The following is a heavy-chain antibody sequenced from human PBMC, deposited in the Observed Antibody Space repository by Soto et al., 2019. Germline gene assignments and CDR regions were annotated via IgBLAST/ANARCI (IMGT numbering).Heavy chain of an antibody. Sequence: KTSETLSLTCVVSGASISTSYWSWVRQPAGKRLQWIGRIFVDGNTNSSPSLKGRVSMAIDKSQNQISLQLASVTAADTAVYYCARGRVVVPAAVMFNCLDPWGQGALVTVSS. CDR3: ARGRVVVPAAVMFNCLDP. CDR2: IFVDGNT. J-gene: IGHJ5*02. CDR1: GASISTSY. V-gene: IGHV4-4*07. D-gene: IGHD2-2*01.